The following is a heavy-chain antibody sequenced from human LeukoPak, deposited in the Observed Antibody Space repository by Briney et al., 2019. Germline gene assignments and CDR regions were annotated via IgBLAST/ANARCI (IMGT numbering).Heavy chain of an antibody. CDR1: GGSISSGDYY. J-gene: IGHJ4*02. CDR2: IYYSGST. V-gene: IGHV4-30-4*08. CDR3: ARDPTITGDFDY. Sequence: PSETLSLTCTVSGGSISSGDYYWSWIRQPPGKGLEWLGYIYYSGSTYYNPSLKSRVTISLDTSKNQFPLKLSSVTAADTAVYYCARDPTITGDFDYWGQGALVTVSS. D-gene: IGHD7-27*01.